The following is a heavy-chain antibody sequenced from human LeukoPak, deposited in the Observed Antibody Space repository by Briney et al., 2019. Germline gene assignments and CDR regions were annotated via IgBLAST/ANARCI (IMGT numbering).Heavy chain of an antibody. J-gene: IGHJ6*02. Sequence: PGGSLRLSCAASGFTFSSYAMSWVRQAPGKGLEWVSSISSSSSYIYYADSVKGRFTISRDNAKNSLYLQMNSLRAEDAAVYYCAREGSADNGEYYYYGMDVWGQGTTVTVSS. D-gene: IGHD2-15*01. CDR2: ISSSSSYI. CDR3: AREGSADNGEYYYYGMDV. V-gene: IGHV3-21*01. CDR1: GFTFSSYA.